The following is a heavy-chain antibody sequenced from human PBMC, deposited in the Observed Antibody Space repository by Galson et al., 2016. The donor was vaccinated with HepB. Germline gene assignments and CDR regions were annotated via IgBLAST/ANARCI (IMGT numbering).Heavy chain of an antibody. J-gene: IGHJ4*02. V-gene: IGHV1-46*01. CDR1: GFNFTTYH. Sequence: SVKVSCKASGFNFTTYHVHWVRQAPRGGLEWIGIINFVPGGAAIAQKFQDRVTVTRDMSRGTVFMQMTSLRLEDTAIYYCARSFQGFLYGHEYYFDSWGQGTVVIVSS. D-gene: IGHD4-17*01. CDR2: INFVPGGA. CDR3: ARSFQGFLYGHEYYFDS.